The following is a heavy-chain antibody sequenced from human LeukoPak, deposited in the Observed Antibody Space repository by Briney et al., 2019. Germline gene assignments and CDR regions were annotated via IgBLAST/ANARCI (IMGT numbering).Heavy chain of an antibody. J-gene: IGHJ4*02. CDR1: GFTFSSYS. V-gene: IGHV3-21*01. CDR2: ISSGSSYI. CDR3: ARFHKYYYDSSGYSYYFDY. Sequence: GGSLRLSCAASGFTFSSYSMNWVRQAPGKGLEWVSSISSGSSYIYYADSVKGRFTISRDNAKNSLYLQMSSLRAEDTAVYYCARFHKYYYDSSGYSYYFDYWGQGTLVTVSS. D-gene: IGHD3-22*01.